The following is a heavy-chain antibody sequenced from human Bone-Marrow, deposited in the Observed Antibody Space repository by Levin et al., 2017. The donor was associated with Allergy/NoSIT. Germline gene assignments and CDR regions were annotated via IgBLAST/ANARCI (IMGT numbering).Heavy chain of an antibody. Sequence: GGSLRLSCAASGFTFSSYAMSWVRQAPGKGLEWVSAISGSGGSTYYADSVKGRFTISRDNSKNTLYLQMNSLRAEDTAVYYCAKSRGVCCSSTSCDTNYYYYGMDVWGQGTTVTVSS. V-gene: IGHV3-23*01. CDR1: GFTFSSYA. CDR3: AKSRGVCCSSTSCDTNYYYYGMDV. CDR2: ISGSGGST. D-gene: IGHD2-2*01. J-gene: IGHJ6*02.